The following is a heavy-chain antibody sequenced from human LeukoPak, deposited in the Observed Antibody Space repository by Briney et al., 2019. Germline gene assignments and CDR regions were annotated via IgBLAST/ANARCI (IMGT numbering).Heavy chain of an antibody. CDR2: INPNTGAT. CDR1: GYRFTDNY. D-gene: IGHD3-10*01. J-gene: IGHJ4*02. CDR3: ARDAWAMVRAPLDY. V-gene: IGHV1-2*02. Sequence: ASVKVSCKVSGYRFTDNYIHWVRQTPGQGLEWMGWINPNTGATHYAQKFQGRVTMTRDTSISTAYMELSRLRSDDTAVYYCARDAWAMVRAPLDYWGQGTLVTVSS.